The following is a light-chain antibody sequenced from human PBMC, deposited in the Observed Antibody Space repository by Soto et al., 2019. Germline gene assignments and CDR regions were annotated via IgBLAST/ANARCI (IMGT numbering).Light chain of an antibody. V-gene: IGKV3-20*01. CDR1: QTVSSAH. CDR3: QQYGSSPPVT. CDR2: GAY. Sequence: EIVLTQSPGTLSLSPGERATLSCRASQTVSSAHLAWYQQKPGQAPRLLIYGAYTRATGIPVRFSGSGSGTDFTLTISRLEPEDFAVYYCQQYGSSPPVTFGQGTKVDIK. J-gene: IGKJ1*01.